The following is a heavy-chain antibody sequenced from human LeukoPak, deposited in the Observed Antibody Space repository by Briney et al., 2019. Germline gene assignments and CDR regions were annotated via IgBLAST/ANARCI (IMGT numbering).Heavy chain of an antibody. D-gene: IGHD1-1*01. CDR2: IIPIFGTA. J-gene: IGHJ5*02. CDR3: ARDRAGVTGTSGFDP. V-gene: IGHV1-69*05. CDR1: GGTFSSYA. Sequence: GASVKVSCKASGGTFSSYAISWVRQAPGQGLEWMGGIIPIFGTANYAQKFQGRVTITTDESTSTAYMELSSLRSEDTAVYYCARDRAGVTGTSGFDPWGQGTLVTVSS.